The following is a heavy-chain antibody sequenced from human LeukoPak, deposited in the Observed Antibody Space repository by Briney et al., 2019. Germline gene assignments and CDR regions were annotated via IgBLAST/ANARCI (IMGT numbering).Heavy chain of an antibody. Sequence: GGSLRLSCAASGFTVSSNYMSWVRQAPGKGLEWVSVIYSGGSTYYADSVKGRFTISRDNSKNTLYLQMNSLRAEDTAVYYCASGAPGHCSSTSCYFDYWGQGTLVTVSS. CDR2: IYSGGST. J-gene: IGHJ4*02. D-gene: IGHD2-2*01. V-gene: IGHV3-66*01. CDR1: GFTVSSNY. CDR3: ASGAPGHCSSTSCYFDY.